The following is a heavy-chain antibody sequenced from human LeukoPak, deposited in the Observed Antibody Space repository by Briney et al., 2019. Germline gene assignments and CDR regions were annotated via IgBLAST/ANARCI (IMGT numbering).Heavy chain of an antibody. CDR2: ISGSGGST. CDR3: ARDLVRYCSSTSCLQDAFDI. CDR1: GFTFSCYA. D-gene: IGHD2-2*01. V-gene: IGHV3-23*01. J-gene: IGHJ3*02. Sequence: GGSLRLSCAASGFTFSCYAMSWVRQAPGKGLEWVSAISGSGGSTYYADSVKGRFTISRDNSKNTLYLQMNSLRAEDTAVYYCARDLVRYCSSTSCLQDAFDIWGQGTMVTVSS.